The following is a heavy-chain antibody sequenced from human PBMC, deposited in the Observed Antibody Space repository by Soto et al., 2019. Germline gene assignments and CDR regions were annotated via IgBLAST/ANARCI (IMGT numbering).Heavy chain of an antibody. CDR2: SSALNGFT. J-gene: IGHJ4*02. CDR1: GFTFTNYG. V-gene: IGHV1-18*01. Sequence: QLQLVQSGSEVKKPGASVKVSCKTSGFTFTNYGFTWVRQAPGKGLEWMGWSSALNGFTNYAQDFQGRVTLTTDSSKNTAYMELRGLRSDDTAFYYCAATTSIAFGLRDWGQGTLVSVAS. CDR3: AATTSIAFGLRD. D-gene: IGHD6-6*01.